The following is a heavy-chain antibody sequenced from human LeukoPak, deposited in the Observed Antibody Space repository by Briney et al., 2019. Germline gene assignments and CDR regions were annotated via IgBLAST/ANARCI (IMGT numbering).Heavy chain of an antibody. CDR1: GGSISSYY. J-gene: IGHJ4*02. V-gene: IGHV4-59*01. CDR3: AREANGYNDY. CDR2: IYYSGST. D-gene: IGHD5-12*01. Sequence: SETLSLTCTVSGGSISSYYWSWIRQPPGKGLEWIGYIYYSGSTNYNPSLKSRATISVDTSKNQFSLKLSSVTAADTAVYYCAREANGYNDYWGQGTLVTVSS.